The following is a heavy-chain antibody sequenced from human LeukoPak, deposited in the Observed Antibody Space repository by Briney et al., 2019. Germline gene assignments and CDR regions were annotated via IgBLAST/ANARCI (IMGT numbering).Heavy chain of an antibody. V-gene: IGHV3-74*01. CDR1: GFTVSSNY. CDR3: AKDMTGLRDY. D-gene: IGHD3-16*01. CDR2: INTDGTAT. Sequence: GGSLRLSCAASGFTVSSNYMSWVCQAPGKGLVWVSRINTDGTATDYADSVKGRFTISRDNAKNTLYLQMNSLRAEDTAVYYCAKDMTGLRDYWGQGTLVAASS. J-gene: IGHJ4*02.